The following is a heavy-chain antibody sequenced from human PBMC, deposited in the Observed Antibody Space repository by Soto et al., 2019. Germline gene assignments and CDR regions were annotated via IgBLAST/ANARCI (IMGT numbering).Heavy chain of an antibody. V-gene: IGHV3-21*01. J-gene: IGHJ3*02. CDR2: ISGSSSYI. CDR1: GFTFSSYS. Sequence: EVQLVESGGGLVKPGGSLRLSCAASGFTFSSYSMNWVRQALGKGLEWVSSISGSSSYIYHADSVKGRFTVSRDNAKNSLYLQMNSLRADDTAVYYCTRDSNPDYYCGLDDAFDIWGQGTMVTVSS. D-gene: IGHD3-22*01. CDR3: TRDSNPDYYCGLDDAFDI.